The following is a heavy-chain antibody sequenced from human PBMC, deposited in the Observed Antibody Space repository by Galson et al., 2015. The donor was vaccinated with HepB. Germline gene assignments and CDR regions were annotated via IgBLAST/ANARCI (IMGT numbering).Heavy chain of an antibody. Sequence: QSGAEVKEPGASVKVSCKASGYTFTSYAMHWVRQAPGQRLEWMGWINAGNGNTKYSQKFQGRVTITRDTSASTAYMELSSLRSEDTAVYYCARRGGLWFGRAFDIWGQGTMVTVSS. CDR2: INAGNGNT. D-gene: IGHD3-10*01. J-gene: IGHJ3*02. CDR1: GYTFTSYA. CDR3: ARRGGLWFGRAFDI. V-gene: IGHV1-3*01.